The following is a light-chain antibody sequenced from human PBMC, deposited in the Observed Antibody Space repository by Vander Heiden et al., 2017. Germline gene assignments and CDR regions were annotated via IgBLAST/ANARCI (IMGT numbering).Light chain of an antibody. Sequence: IQLTQSTSSLSASVGDRVTITCRASQGISSYLAWYQQKPGKAPKLLIYAASTLQSGVQSRFSGSGYGTDFTLTISSLQPEDFATYYCQQRNSYHSPITFGQGTLLEIK. J-gene: IGKJ5*01. CDR1: QGISSY. V-gene: IGKV1-9*01. CDR3: QQRNSYHSPIT. CDR2: AAS.